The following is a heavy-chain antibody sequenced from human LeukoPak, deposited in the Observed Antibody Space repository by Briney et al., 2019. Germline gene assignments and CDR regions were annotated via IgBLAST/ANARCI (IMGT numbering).Heavy chain of an antibody. CDR3: TRYNADSGSQYYFDY. V-gene: IGHV3-15*01. Sequence: GGSLRLSCAASGFTFSDAWMSWVRQAPGKGLEWVGRIKSKTDGGTTDYAAPVKGRFTISRDDSENTLYLQMNSLITAAEAVYYCTRYNADSGSQYYFDYWGQGTLVTVSS. D-gene: IGHD3-22*01. J-gene: IGHJ4*02. CDR1: GFTFSDAW. CDR2: IKSKTDGGTT.